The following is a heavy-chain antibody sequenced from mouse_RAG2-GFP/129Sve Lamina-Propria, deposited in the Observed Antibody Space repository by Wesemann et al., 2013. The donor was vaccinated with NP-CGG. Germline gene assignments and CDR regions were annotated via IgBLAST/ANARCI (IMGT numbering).Heavy chain of an antibody. CDR1: GYTFTNYW. Sequence: QVQLQQPGTELVKPGASVKLSCKASGYTFTNYWIGWAKQRPGHGLEWIGDIYPGGGYTNYNEKFKGKATLTADKSSSTAYMQFSSLTSEDSAIYYCARQTGTWYFDVWGTGTTVTVSS. V-gene: IGHV1-63*01. CDR2: IYPGGGYT. D-gene: IGHD4-1*01. J-gene: IGHJ1*03. CDR3: ARQTGTWYFDV.